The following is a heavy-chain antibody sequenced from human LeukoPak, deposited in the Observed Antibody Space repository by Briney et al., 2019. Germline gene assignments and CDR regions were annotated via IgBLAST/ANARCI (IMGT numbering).Heavy chain of an antibody. J-gene: IGHJ4*02. Sequence: GSLRLSCAASGFTFSTYSMNWVRQAPGKGLEWVSYISSSSSTMYYADSVKGRFTISRDNSKNTLYLQMNSLRAEDTAVYYCARGSLRSNFDYWGQGTLVTVSS. CDR3: ARGSLRSNFDY. V-gene: IGHV3-48*01. CDR2: ISSSSSTM. CDR1: GFTFSTYS.